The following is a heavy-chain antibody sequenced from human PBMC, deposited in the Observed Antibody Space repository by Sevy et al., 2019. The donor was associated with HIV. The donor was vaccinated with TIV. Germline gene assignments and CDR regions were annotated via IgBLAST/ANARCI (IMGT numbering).Heavy chain of an antibody. CDR2: ISYIGST. J-gene: IGHJ4*02. CDR1: GGSLXSGSYY. V-gene: IGHV4-61*01. D-gene: IGHD6-13*01. CDR3: VRDRXAAAXGXXXN. Sequence: SETLSLTCTVSGGSLXSGSYYWSWIRQPPGKGLEWIGYISYIGSTNYNPSLKSRVTISVDTSKNQLSLRLTSVTAADTAVYYCVRDRXAAAXGXXXNWGQXTLVTVSS.